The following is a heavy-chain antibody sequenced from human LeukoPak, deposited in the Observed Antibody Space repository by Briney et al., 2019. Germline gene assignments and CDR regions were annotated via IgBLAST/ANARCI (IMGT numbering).Heavy chain of an antibody. D-gene: IGHD3-22*01. Sequence: PGGSLRLSCEASGFTFSSYAMHWVRQAPGKGLEWVAVISYDGSNKYYADSVKGRFTISRDNSKNTLYLQMNSLRAEDTAVYYCARPITMIVPNAFDIWGQGTMVTVSS. CDR1: GFTFSSYA. J-gene: IGHJ3*02. CDR3: ARPITMIVPNAFDI. V-gene: IGHV3-30*04. CDR2: ISYDGSNK.